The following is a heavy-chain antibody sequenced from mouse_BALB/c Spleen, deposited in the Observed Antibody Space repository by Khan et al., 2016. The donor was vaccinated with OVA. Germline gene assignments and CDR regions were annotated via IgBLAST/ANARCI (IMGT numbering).Heavy chain of an antibody. CDR3: ARDSNFDY. CDR1: GFTFSRFG. CDR2: ISSGSSTI. Sequence: EVELVESGGGLVQPGGSRKLSCAASGFTFSRFGMHWVRQAPEKGLEWVAYISSGSSTIYYADTVKGRFTISRDNPKNTLFLQMTSLRSEDTAMYYCARDSNFDYWGQGTTLTDSS. J-gene: IGHJ2*01. V-gene: IGHV5-17*02.